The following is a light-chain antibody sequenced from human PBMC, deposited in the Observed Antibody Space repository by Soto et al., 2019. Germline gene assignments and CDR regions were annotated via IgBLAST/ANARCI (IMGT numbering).Light chain of an antibody. CDR3: QQYNNWPQ. V-gene: IGKV3-15*01. CDR1: QSVSSN. J-gene: IGKJ1*01. CDR2: AS. Sequence: EIVMTQSPATLSVSPGERATLSCRASQSVSSNLAWYQQKPGQAPRLLIYASTRATGIPARFSGSGSGTEFTLTISSLQSEDFAVYCCQQYNNWPQFGQGTKVEIK.